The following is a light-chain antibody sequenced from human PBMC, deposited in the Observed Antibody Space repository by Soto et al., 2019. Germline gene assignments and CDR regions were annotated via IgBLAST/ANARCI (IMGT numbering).Light chain of an antibody. CDR3: QRYRSSPTWT. J-gene: IGKJ1*01. CDR1: QSVSSSF. V-gene: IGKV3-20*01. Sequence: EIVLTQSPGTLSLSPGERATLSCRASQSVSSSFLAWYQHKPGQTPRLLIHGASSRATGIPDRFSGSGSGTVFTLTISRLEPEDFAVYYCQRYRSSPTWTFGQGTKVEFK. CDR2: GAS.